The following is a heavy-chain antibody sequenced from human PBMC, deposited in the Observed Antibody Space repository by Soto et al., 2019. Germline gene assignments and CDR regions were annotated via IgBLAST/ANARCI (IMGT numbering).Heavy chain of an antibody. J-gene: IGHJ6*02. CDR2: ISYRGST. Sequence: QVQLQESGPGLVKPSQTLSLTCTVSGGSISSGGYYWNWIRQHPGKGLEWIGYISYRGSTYYSPFLNSRVTISVDTSKNQFSLKLSSVTAADTAVYYCARDTYYDILTGTPYGLDVWGQGTTVTVSS. D-gene: IGHD3-9*01. CDR3: ARDTYYDILTGTPYGLDV. CDR1: GGSISSGGYY. V-gene: IGHV4-31*03.